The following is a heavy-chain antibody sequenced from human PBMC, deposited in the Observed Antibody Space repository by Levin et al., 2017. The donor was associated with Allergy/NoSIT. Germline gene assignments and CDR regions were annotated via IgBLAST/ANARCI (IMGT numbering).Heavy chain of an antibody. J-gene: IGHJ4*02. CDR2: IYYSGST. Sequence: REQPGKGLVWIGYIYYSGSTYYNPSLKSRITISVDTSENQFSLNLTSVTAADTAVYYCARGRVRGANYDYWGQGTLVTVSS. D-gene: IGHD3-10*01. CDR3: ARGRVRGANYDY. V-gene: IGHV4-31*02.